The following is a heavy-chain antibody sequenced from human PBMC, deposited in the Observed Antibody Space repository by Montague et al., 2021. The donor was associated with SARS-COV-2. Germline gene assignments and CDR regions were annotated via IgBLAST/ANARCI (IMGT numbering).Heavy chain of an antibody. Sequence: SETLSLTCTVSGGSIRSTTFYWGWIRQSPGKGLEWIGYIYESETTYYNPSLKSRVAISLDTPNNQFSLKITSVIAADTAIYYCVTHGKVAVADQFDYWGQGILVTVSS. V-gene: IGHV4-39*01. CDR2: IYESETT. J-gene: IGHJ4*02. CDR1: GGSIRSTTFY. D-gene: IGHD6-19*01. CDR3: VTHGKVAVADQFDY.